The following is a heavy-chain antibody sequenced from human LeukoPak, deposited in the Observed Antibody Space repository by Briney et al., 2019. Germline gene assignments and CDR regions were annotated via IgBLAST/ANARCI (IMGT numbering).Heavy chain of an antibody. J-gene: IGHJ1*01. Sequence: SSETLSLTCAVYGESFVGYYWAWIRQPPGKGLEWIGEIDYTGSTNYNPSLKSRIKMSVDTSKNQFSVNLNSVTAADTAFYYCARRRIPATITGSKLSSRFDTWGQGTLVTVSS. CDR1: GESFVGYY. V-gene: IGHV4-34*01. D-gene: IGHD5-12*01. CDR3: ARRRIPATITGSKLSSRFDT. CDR2: IDYTGST.